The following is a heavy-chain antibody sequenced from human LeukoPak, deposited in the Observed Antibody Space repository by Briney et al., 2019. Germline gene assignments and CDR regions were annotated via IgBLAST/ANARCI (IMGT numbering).Heavy chain of an antibody. D-gene: IGHD4-23*01. Sequence: PSETLSLTCTVSDGSISSSSYYWGWIRRPPGTGLDWIGSINYSGSTYYNPSLKSRVTISVDTSRNQFSLKLTSVTAADTAVYYCARQIGAGRWSFDYWGQGTLVTVSS. CDR1: DGSISSSSYY. CDR3: ARQIGAGRWSFDY. CDR2: INYSGST. V-gene: IGHV4-39*01. J-gene: IGHJ4*02.